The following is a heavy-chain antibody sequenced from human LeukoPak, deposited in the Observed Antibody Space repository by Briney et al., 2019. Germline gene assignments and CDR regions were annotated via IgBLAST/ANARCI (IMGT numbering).Heavy chain of an antibody. CDR3: ARVSDIVATKVDY. J-gene: IGHJ4*02. D-gene: IGHD5-12*01. V-gene: IGHV1-2*02. Sequence: ASVKVSCKASGYTFTGYYMHWVRQAPGQRLEWMGWINPNSGGTNYAQKFQGRVTMTRDTSISTAYMELSRLRSDDTAVYYCARVSDIVATKVDYWGQGTLVTVSS. CDR2: INPNSGGT. CDR1: GYTFTGYY.